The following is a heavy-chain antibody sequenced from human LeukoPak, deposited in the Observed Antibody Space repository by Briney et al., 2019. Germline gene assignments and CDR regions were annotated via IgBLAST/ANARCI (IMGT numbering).Heavy chain of an antibody. J-gene: IGHJ4*02. CDR1: GFTFSSYW. Sequence: PGGSLRLSCAASGFTFSSYWMHWVRQAPGKGPVWVPHISGGGTTTTYADSVKGRFTVSRDNAKNTLYLQMNSLRAEDTAVYFCARDRGFHFDSWGQGTLVAVSS. D-gene: IGHD3-10*01. CDR3: ARDRGFHFDS. CDR2: ISGGGTTT. V-gene: IGHV3-74*01.